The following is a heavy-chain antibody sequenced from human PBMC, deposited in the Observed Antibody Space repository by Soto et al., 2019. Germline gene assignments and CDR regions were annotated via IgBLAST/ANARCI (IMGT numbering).Heavy chain of an antibody. CDR3: ARGASRDGYNLGY. CDR2: MNPNSGNT. V-gene: IGHV1-8*01. D-gene: IGHD5-12*01. Sequence: ASVKVSCKASGYTFTSYDINWVLQATGQGLEWMGWMNPNSGNTGYAQKFQGRVTMTRNTSISTAYMELSSLRSEDTAVYYCARGASRDGYNLGYWGQGTLVTVSS. CDR1: GYTFTSYD. J-gene: IGHJ4*02.